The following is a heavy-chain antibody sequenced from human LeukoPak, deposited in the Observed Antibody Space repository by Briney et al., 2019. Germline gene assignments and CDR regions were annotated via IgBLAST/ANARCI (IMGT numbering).Heavy chain of an antibody. Sequence: SETLSVTSTVSGGSISSYYWSWIRQPPGKGLEWIGYIYYSGSTNYNPSLKSRVTISVDTSKNQFSLTLSSVTAADTAVYYCAGASYDSSGVHWGQGTLVTVSS. V-gene: IGHV4-59*01. D-gene: IGHD3-22*01. CDR3: AGASYDSSGVH. CDR1: GGSISSYY. CDR2: IYYSGST. J-gene: IGHJ4*02.